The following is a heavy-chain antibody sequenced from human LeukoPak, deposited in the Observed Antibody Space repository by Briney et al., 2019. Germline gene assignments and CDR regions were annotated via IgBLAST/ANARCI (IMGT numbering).Heavy chain of an antibody. J-gene: IGHJ4*02. CDR2: ISSSSSYI. D-gene: IGHD5-18*01. V-gene: IGHV3-21*01. CDR3: ARDLIPYVDTALAIDY. CDR1: AFTFSSYS. Sequence: GGSLRLSCAASAFTFSSYSMNWVRQAPGKGLDWVSSISSSSSYIHYADSVKGRFTISRDNAKNSLYLQMNSLRAEDTAVYYCARDLIPYVDTALAIDYWGQGTLVTVSS.